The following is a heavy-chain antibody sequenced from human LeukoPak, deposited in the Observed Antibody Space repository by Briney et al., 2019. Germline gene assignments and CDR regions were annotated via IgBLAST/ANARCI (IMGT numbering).Heavy chain of an antibody. V-gene: IGHV3-74*03. CDR1: GFSLSGYW. J-gene: IGHJ4*02. Sequence: GGSLRLSCAASGFSLSGYWMHWVRQAPGKGLVWVSRSKYDGTSATYADSVKGRFTVSRGNAKNMLYLQMNSLRVEDTAVYYCAKSDYFDYWGQGTLVTVSS. CDR2: SKYDGTSA. CDR3: AKSDYFDY.